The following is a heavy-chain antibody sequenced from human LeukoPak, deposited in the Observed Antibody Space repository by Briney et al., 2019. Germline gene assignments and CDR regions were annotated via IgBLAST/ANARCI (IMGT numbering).Heavy chain of an antibody. CDR2: IKQDGSEK. Sequence: GGSLRLSCAASGFTFSSYWMIWVRQAPGKGLEWVANIKQDGSEKYYVDSVKGRFTISRDNAKNSLYLQMNSLRAEDTAVYYCARASYYDFWSGYYQDYYYYMDVWGKGTTVTVSS. J-gene: IGHJ6*03. V-gene: IGHV3-7*01. CDR1: GFTFSSYW. CDR3: ARASYYDFWSGYYQDYYYYMDV. D-gene: IGHD3-3*01.